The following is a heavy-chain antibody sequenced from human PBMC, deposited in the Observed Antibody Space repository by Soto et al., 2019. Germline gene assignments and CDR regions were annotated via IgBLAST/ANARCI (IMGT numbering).Heavy chain of an antibody. J-gene: IGHJ6*02. Sequence: QVQLQQSGPGLVKPSQTLSLTCAISGDSVSSNSAAWNWIRQYPSRGLEWLGRTYYRSKWYNDYALSVRSRRTIKPDTSKNEFSLQLNSVSPEDAAVYYCAKANQYYYYGMDDWGQGTTVTVSS. CDR1: GDSVSSNSAA. CDR3: AKANQYYYYGMDD. CDR2: TYYRSKWYN. V-gene: IGHV6-1*01.